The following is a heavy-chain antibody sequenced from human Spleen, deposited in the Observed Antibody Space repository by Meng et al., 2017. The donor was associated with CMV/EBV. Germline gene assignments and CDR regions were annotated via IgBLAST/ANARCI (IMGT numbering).Heavy chain of an antibody. Sequence: GGSLRLSCAASGFTFSTCGMYWVRQAPGKGLEWVAFIRYDGSNKYYADSVKGRFTISRDNAKNSLYLQMNSLRAEDTALYYCAKDWQQLVQGYFDYWGQGTLVTVSS. CDR1: GFTFSTCG. CDR3: AKDWQQLVQGYFDY. CDR2: IRYDGSNK. D-gene: IGHD6-13*01. V-gene: IGHV3-30*02. J-gene: IGHJ4*02.